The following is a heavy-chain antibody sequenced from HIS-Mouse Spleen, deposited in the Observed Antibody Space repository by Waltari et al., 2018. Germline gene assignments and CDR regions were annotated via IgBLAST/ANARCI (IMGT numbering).Heavy chain of an antibody. Sequence: QLQLQESGPGLVKPSETLSLTCTVSGGSISSSSYYWGWIRQPPGKGLEWIGSSYYSGCTYHNPSLKSRVTISVYTSKNQFSLKLSSGTAADTAVYYCAREIPYSSSWYDWYFDLWGRGTLVTVSS. CDR2: SYYSGCT. V-gene: IGHV4-39*07. CDR3: AREIPYSSSWYDWYFDL. J-gene: IGHJ2*01. D-gene: IGHD6-13*01. CDR1: GGSISSSSYY.